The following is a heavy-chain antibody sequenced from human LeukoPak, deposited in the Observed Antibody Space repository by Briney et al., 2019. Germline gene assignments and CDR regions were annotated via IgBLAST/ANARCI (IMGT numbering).Heavy chain of an antibody. CDR3: AGGDNSGYYYDC. D-gene: IGHD3-22*01. V-gene: IGHV4-4*09. CDR1: GGSMYNYY. J-gene: IGHJ4*02. CDR2: IYSQSGST. Sequence: PSETLSLTCTVSGGSMYNYYWTWIQQPPGKGLEWIGYIYSQSGSTNYNPSLKSRVTISVDTSKSQSSLKLSSVTAADTAVYYCAGGDNSGYYYDCWGQGILVTVSS.